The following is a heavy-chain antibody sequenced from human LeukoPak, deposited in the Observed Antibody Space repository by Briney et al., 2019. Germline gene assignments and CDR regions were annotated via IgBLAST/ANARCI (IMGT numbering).Heavy chain of an antibody. Sequence: GGSLRLSCVVSGLTFRSYEMNWVRQAPGKGMEWVSYISGSGSTVYYADSVKGRFTISRDNAKSSLYLQVNSLTADDTAFYYCARYYYDSSGSYFDYWGQGTLVTVSS. CDR1: GLTFRSYE. CDR2: ISGSGSTV. CDR3: ARYYYDSSGSYFDY. J-gene: IGHJ4*02. V-gene: IGHV3-48*03. D-gene: IGHD3-22*01.